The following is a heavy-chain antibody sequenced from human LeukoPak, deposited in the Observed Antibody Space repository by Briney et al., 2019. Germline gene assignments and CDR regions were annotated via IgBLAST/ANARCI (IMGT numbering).Heavy chain of an antibody. V-gene: IGHV1-2*06. CDR1: GYTFTGYY. CDR2: INPNSGGT. Sequence: ASVKVSCKASGYTFTGYYMHWVRQAPGQGLEWKGRINPNSGGTNYAQKFQGRVTMTRDTSISTAYMELSRLRSDDTAVYYCARELQQLVRSGYYYYMDVWGKGTTVTVSS. J-gene: IGHJ6*03. CDR3: ARELQQLVRSGYYYYMDV. D-gene: IGHD6-13*01.